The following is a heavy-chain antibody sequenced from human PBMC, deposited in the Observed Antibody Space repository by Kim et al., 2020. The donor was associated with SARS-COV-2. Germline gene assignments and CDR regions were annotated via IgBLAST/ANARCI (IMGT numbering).Heavy chain of an antibody. CDR1: GFIFSGYS. V-gene: IGHV3-21*01. CDR3: ARVSWGSSGAKFNYYYM. J-gene: IGHJ6*03. D-gene: IGHD6-13*01. Sequence: GGSLRLSCEASGFIFSGYSMNWVRQAPGKGLEWVSSISPSGNFIFYADSVRGRFTISRDNIKKSLSLQMSSLRAEDTSVYYCARVSWGSSGAKFNYYYM. CDR2: ISPSGNFI.